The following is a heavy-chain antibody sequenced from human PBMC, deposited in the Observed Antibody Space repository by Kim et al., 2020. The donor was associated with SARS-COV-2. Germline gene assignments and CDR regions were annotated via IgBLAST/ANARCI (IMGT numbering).Heavy chain of an antibody. J-gene: IGHJ6*02. CDR1: GGSFSGYY. D-gene: IGHD2-15*01. V-gene: IGHV4-34*01. Sequence: SETLTLTCAVYGGSFSGYYWSWIRQPPGKGLEWIGEINHSGSTNYNPSLKSRVTISVDTSKNQFSLKLSSVTAADTAVYYCVRAGCSGGSCYVHYYGMDVWGQGTTVTVSS. CDR2: INHSGST. CDR3: VRAGCSGGSCYVHYYGMDV.